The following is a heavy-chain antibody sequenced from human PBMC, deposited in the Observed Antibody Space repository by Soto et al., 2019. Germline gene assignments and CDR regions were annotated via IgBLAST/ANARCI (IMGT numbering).Heavy chain of an antibody. CDR1: GFTFSSYW. D-gene: IGHD4-17*01. CDR2: ISGSGGST. V-gene: IGHV3-23*01. Sequence: VGSLRLSCAVSGFTFSSYWMSWVRQAPGKGLEWVSAISGSGGSTYYADSVKGRFTISRDNSKNTLYLQMNSLRAEDTAVYYYAKDLSTGHDAFDIWGQGTMVTVSS. J-gene: IGHJ3*02. CDR3: AKDLSTGHDAFDI.